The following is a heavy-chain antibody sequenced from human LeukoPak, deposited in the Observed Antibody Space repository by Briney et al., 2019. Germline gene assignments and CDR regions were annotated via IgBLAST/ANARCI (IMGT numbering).Heavy chain of an antibody. CDR3: ARGKGSSTYRYYYGMDV. CDR1: GYTFTGYY. V-gene: IGHV1-2*02. CDR2: INPNSGGT. Sequence: ASLKVSCKASGYTFTGYYMHWVRQAPGPGLEWMGWINPNSGGTNYAQKFQDRVTMTSDTSISTAYMELSSLRSDDTAVFYCARGKGSSTYRYYYGMDVWGQGTTVTVSS. D-gene: IGHD6-6*01. J-gene: IGHJ6*02.